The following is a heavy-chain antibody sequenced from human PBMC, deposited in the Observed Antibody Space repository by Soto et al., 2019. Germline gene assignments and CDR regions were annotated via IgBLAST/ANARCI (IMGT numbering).Heavy chain of an antibody. D-gene: IGHD3-22*01. J-gene: IGHJ6*02. CDR1: GFTFSSYI. V-gene: IGHV3-21*01. Sequence: PGGSLRLSCAASGFTFSSYIMNWVRQAPGKGLEWVSSISSSSSYIYYADSVKGRFTISRDNAKNSLYLQMNSLRAEDTAVYYCERDNFHYYDSSGYYSDYYYYGIDVWGQGTMLTVSS. CDR2: ISSSSSYI. CDR3: ERDNFHYYDSSGYYSDYYYYGIDV.